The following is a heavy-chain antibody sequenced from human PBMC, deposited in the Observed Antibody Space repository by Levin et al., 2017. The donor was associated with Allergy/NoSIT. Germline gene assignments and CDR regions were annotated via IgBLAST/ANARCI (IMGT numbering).Heavy chain of an antibody. CDR3: ARDGSIGLAALDI. V-gene: IGHV1-3*01. CDR2: IDVGNGNT. D-gene: IGHD3/OR15-3a*01. Sequence: ASVKVSCKASGYTFTSYAMHWVRQAPGQGLEWMGWIDVGNGNTKYSQKFQGRVTITRDTSAKTAYMDLSSLRSEDTAVYYCARDGSIGLAALDIWGQGTMVSVSS. CDR1: GYTFTSYA. J-gene: IGHJ3*02.